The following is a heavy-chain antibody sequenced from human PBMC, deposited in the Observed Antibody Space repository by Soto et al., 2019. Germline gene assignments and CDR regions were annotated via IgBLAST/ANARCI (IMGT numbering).Heavy chain of an antibody. CDR3: ARDREYYDTSGLYFDY. J-gene: IGHJ4*02. Sequence: SETLSLTCSVSGGSISDYYWSWIRQPPGKGLEWIGYTYYGWNTNYNPSLKSRVTISVDTSKNQFSLKLISVTAADTAVYYCARDREYYDTSGLYFDYWGQGTLVTVSS. D-gene: IGHD3-22*01. CDR2: TYYGWNT. V-gene: IGHV4-59*01. CDR1: GGSISDYY.